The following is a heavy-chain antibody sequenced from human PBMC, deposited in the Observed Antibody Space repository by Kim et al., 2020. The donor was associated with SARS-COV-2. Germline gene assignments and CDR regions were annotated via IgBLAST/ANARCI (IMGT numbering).Heavy chain of an antibody. D-gene: IGHD6-13*01. Sequence: SETLSLTCAVYGGSFSGYYWSWIRQPPGKGLEWIGEINHSGSTNYNPSLKSRVTISVDTSKNQFPLKLSSVTAADTAVYYCARGYSSPYWGQGTLVTVSS. CDR1: GGSFSGYY. J-gene: IGHJ4*02. CDR2: INHSGST. V-gene: IGHV4-34*01. CDR3: ARGYSSPY.